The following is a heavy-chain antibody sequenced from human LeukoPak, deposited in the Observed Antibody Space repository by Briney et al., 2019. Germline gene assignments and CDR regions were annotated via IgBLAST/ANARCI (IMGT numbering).Heavy chain of an antibody. J-gene: IGHJ6*02. V-gene: IGHV5-51*01. CDR3: AGGSLDYYYGMDV. D-gene: IGHD2-15*01. Sequence: GEPLKISCKGSGYGFTSYWIGWVRQMPGKGLEWMGIIYPGDSDTRYSPSFQGQVTISADKSISTAYLQWSSLKASDTAMYYCAGGSLDYYYGMDVWGQGTTVTVSS. CDR1: GYGFTSYW. CDR2: IYPGDSDT.